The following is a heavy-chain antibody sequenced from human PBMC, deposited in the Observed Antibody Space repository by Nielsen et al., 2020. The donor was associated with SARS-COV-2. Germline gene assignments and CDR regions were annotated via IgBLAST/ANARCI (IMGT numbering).Heavy chain of an antibody. CDR2: IKPDGSEK. CDR1: GFSLSNYW. CDR3: ARDWSRAFDV. J-gene: IGHJ3*01. Sequence: GESLKISCVGSGFSLSNYWMSWVRQVQGKGLEWVADIKPDGSEKVYVDSVKGRFTISRDNAKNSMSLQMNSLRVEDTAVYYCARDWSRAFDVWGQGTMVTVSS. V-gene: IGHV3-7*01.